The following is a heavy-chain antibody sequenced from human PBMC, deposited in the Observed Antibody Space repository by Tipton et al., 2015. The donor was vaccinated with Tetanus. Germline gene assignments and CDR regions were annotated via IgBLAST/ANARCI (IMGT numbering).Heavy chain of an antibody. V-gene: IGHV3-48*02. CDR1: GFSFNNFG. Sequence: CLRLSCAGSGFSFNNFGMNWVRQAPGKGLEWVSYISYSSTSKYYADSVKGRFAISRDNAKNSLYLQMNTLRDDDTAVYYCARRGEARANWFDSWGQGTLVTVSS. J-gene: IGHJ5*01. CDR3: ARRGEARANWFDS. D-gene: IGHD2-21*01. CDR2: ISYSSTSK.